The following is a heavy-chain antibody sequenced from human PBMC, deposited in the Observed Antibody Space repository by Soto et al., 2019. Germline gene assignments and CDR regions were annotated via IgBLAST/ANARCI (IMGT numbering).Heavy chain of an antibody. Sequence: EVQLVESGGGLVQPGGSLRLSCAASGFTFSSYWMHWVRQAPGKGLVWVSRINSDGSSTSYADSVKGRFTISRDNAKNTLYLQMNSLRAEDTAVYYCARDQASGYDPEGGYSYGRTSPGYYYYYGMDVWGQGTTVTVSS. D-gene: IGHD5-18*01. V-gene: IGHV3-74*01. CDR1: GFTFSSYW. CDR3: ARDQASGYDPEGGYSYGRTSPGYYYYYGMDV. CDR2: INSDGSST. J-gene: IGHJ6*02.